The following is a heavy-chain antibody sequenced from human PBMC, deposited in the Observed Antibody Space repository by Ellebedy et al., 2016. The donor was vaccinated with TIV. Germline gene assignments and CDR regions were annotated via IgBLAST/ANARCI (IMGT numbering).Heavy chain of an antibody. D-gene: IGHD6-19*01. V-gene: IGHV3-21*06. CDR3: AGPMVGVAGEIDY. CDR1: KFTFSRYS. CDR2: ISSSSTYI. J-gene: IGHJ4*02. Sequence: GESLTISXAASKFTFSRYSMNWVRQAPGKGLEWVSSISSSSTYIYYADSVKGRFTISRDNTKNSLYLQMNSLRAEDTAVYYCAGPMVGVAGEIDYWGQGTLVTVSS.